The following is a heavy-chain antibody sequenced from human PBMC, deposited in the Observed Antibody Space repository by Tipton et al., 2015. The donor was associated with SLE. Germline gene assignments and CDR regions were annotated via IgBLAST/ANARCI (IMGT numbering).Heavy chain of an antibody. J-gene: IGHJ4*02. D-gene: IGHD3-3*01. CDR1: GGSISSGSYY. Sequence: TLSLTCTVSGGSISSGSYYWSWIRQPAGKGLEWIGYIYTSGSTNYNPSLKSRVTISVDTSKNQFSLKLSSVTAADTAVYYCARDLTYYDFWSGFLDWGQGTLVTVSS. V-gene: IGHV4-61*09. CDR2: IYTSGST. CDR3: ARDLTYYDFWSGFLD.